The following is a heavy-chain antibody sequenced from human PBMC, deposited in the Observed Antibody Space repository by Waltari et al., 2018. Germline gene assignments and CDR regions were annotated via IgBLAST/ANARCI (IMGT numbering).Heavy chain of an antibody. V-gene: IGHV3-53*01. CDR2: IYSGGST. CDR3: AREEEQQLVHAFDI. CDR1: GSTVSGNT. Sequence: QLWESGGGLIQPGGSLSLSWAAPGSTVSGNTMRWVPPAPGKGLELVSVIYSGGSTYYADSVKDRFTISRDNSKNSLYLQMNSLRAEDTAVYYCAREEEQQLVHAFDIWGQGTMVTVSS. J-gene: IGHJ3*02. D-gene: IGHD6-13*01.